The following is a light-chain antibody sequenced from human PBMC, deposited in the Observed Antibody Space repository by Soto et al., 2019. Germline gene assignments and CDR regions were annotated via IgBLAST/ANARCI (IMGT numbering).Light chain of an antibody. J-gene: IGKJ1*01. Sequence: DVVLTQSPLSLSVTLGQPASISCGSSRSLVHSDGNIYLIWFQQRPGQSPRRLIYQVSNRDSGVPDRFSGSGSVTDFTLKISRVEAEDVGVCCKVHTGLWTFGQGTKVDIK. CDR1: RSLVHSDGNIY. V-gene: IGKV2-30*02. CDR3: CKVHTGLWT. CDR2: QVS.